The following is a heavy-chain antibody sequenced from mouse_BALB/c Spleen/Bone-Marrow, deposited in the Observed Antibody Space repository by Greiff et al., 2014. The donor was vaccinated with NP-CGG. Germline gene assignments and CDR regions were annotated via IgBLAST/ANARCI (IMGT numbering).Heavy chain of an antibody. J-gene: IGHJ2*01. CDR2: INPYNGGT. CDR3: ARGGYCGSGTYFDY. V-gene: IGHV1-18*01. CDR1: GYSFTGYT. D-gene: IGHD1-1*01. Sequence: VQLQQSGPELVKPGASMKISCKASGYSFTGYTMNWVKQSHGKNLGWIGLINPYNGGTSYNQKFKGKATLTVDKSSSTAYMELLSLTSEDSAVYYCARGGYCGSGTYFDYWGQGTTLTVSS.